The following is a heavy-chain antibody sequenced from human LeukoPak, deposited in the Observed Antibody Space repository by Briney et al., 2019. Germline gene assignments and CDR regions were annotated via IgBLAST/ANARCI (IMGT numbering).Heavy chain of an antibody. CDR3: AGGWLERRGSSSCDY. Sequence: ASVKVSCKASGYTFTSYYMHWVRQAPGQGLEWMGIINPSGGSTSYAQKFQGRVTMTRDMSTSTVYMELSSLRSEDTAVYYCAGGWLERRGSSSCDYWGQGTLVTVSS. CDR2: INPSGGST. V-gene: IGHV1-46*01. J-gene: IGHJ4*02. D-gene: IGHD6-6*01. CDR1: GYTFTSYY.